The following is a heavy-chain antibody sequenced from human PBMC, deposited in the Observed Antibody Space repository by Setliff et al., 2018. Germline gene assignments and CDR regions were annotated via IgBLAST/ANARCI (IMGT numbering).Heavy chain of an antibody. CDR1: GDSINSYPYY. J-gene: IGHJ4*02. CDR2: IYYTGIT. D-gene: IGHD3-10*01. CDR3: ARAPGRNIRGDY. V-gene: IGHV4-39*07. Sequence: PSETLSLTCTVSGDSINSYPYYWGWIRQPPGKGLEWIGNIYYTGITYYNPSLKSRVTISADTSKNQFSLKLKSVTAADTAVYYCARAPGRNIRGDYWGQGALVTVSS.